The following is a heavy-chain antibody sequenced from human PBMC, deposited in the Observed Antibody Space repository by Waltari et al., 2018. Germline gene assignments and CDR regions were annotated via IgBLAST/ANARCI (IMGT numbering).Heavy chain of an antibody. CDR1: GGSISSSSYY. J-gene: IGHJ4*02. V-gene: IGHV4-39*07. Sequence: QLQLQESGPGLVKPSETLSLTCTVSGGSISSSSYYWGWIRQPPGKGLEWIGSIYYSGSTYYNPSLKSRVTISVDTSKNQFSLKLSSVIAADTAVYYCARVTNYYDSSGYRHFDYWGQGTLVTVSS. CDR3: ARVTNYYDSSGYRHFDY. D-gene: IGHD3-22*01. CDR2: IYYSGST.